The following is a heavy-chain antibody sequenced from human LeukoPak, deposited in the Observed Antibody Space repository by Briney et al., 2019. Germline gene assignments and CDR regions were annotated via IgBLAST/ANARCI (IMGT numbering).Heavy chain of an antibody. D-gene: IGHD4-23*01. CDR2: INTNIGNP. V-gene: IGHV7-4-1*04. J-gene: IGHJ3*02. CDR1: GYTFTTYA. CDR3: ARGTYGGNSGDTFDI. Sequence: GASVKVSCKASGYTFTTYAMNWVRQAPGQGLEWMGWINTNIGNPTYAQGFTGRFVFSLDTSVRMAYLQMSSLKAEDTAVYYCARGTYGGNSGDTFDIWGQGTMVTVSS.